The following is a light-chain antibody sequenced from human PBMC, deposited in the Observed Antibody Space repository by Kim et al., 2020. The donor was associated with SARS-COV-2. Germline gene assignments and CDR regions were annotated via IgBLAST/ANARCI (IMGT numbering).Light chain of an antibody. CDR1: QNINRR. CDR2: RTS. CDR3: QQYSTYSSIT. V-gene: IGKV1-5*03. Sequence: DIQMTQSPSTVSASVGERVTITCRASQNINRRLAWYQHKPGRAPKLLIFRTSTLGSGVPLRFTGGGSGTEFTLPISSLQPDDFATYYCQQYSTYSSITFGQGTRLEIK. J-gene: IGKJ5*01.